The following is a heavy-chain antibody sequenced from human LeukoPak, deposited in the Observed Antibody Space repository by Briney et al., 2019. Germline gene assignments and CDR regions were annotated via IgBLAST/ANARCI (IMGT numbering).Heavy chain of an antibody. CDR1: GGSISSSSYH. CDR2: IYYSGST. D-gene: IGHD3-22*01. CDR3: ARGITMIVVVRD. Sequence: SETLSLTCSVSGGSISSSSYHWGWIRQPPGKGLEWIGSIYYSGSTYYNPSLKSRVTISVDTSKNQFSLKLSSVTAADTAVYYCARGITMIVVVRDWGQGTLVTVSS. V-gene: IGHV4-39*07. J-gene: IGHJ4*02.